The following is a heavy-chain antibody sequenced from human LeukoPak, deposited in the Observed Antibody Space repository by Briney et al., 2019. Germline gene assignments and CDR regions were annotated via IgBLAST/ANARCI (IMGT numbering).Heavy chain of an antibody. Sequence: GGSLRLSCAASGFTFSSYGMHWVRQAPGRGLEWVALIWHDGRNKYYADSVKGRFTISRDNSKHTLSLQFNRLRDEDTAVYYCGRDGGSSGYHDALDIWGQGTMVTVSA. CDR2: IWHDGRNK. CDR3: GRDGGSSGYHDALDI. CDR1: GFTFSSYG. V-gene: IGHV3-33*01. J-gene: IGHJ3*02. D-gene: IGHD3-22*01.